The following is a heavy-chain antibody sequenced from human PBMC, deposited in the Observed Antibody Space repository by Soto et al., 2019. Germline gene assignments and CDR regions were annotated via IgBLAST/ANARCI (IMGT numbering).Heavy chain of an antibody. Sequence: PGGSLRLSCAASGFSFSSYAMHWVRQAPGKGLEWVAVISYDGNNKYYADSVKGRFTISRDNSKNTLYLQMNSLRAEDTAVYYCAKESNSWYWGYFDYWGQGTLVTVSS. D-gene: IGHD6-13*01. CDR3: AKESNSWYWGYFDY. J-gene: IGHJ4*02. V-gene: IGHV3-30*18. CDR2: ISYDGNNK. CDR1: GFSFSSYA.